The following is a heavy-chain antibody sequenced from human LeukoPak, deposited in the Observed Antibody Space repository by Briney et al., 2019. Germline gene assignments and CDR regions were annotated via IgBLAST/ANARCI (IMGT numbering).Heavy chain of an antibody. J-gene: IGHJ3*02. CDR3: AKDRHKQWLQGDDAFDI. CDR2: IVPSGGTT. CDR1: GFTFSSYG. V-gene: IGHV3-23*01. Sequence: PGGTLRLSCAASGFTFSSYGMNWVRQAPGKGLEWVSGIVPSGGTTYYADSVKGRFTVSRDNSKNTLYLQMNSLRAEDTAVYYCAKDRHKQWLQGDDAFDIWGQGTMVTVSS. D-gene: IGHD6-19*01.